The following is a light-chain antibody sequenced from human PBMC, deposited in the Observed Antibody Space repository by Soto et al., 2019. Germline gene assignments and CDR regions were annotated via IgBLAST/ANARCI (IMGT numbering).Light chain of an antibody. CDR1: QSVSTSY. CDR3: QQYGSSPYT. J-gene: IGKJ2*01. Sequence: EIVLTQSPGTLSLSPGERATLSCRASQSVSTSYLAWYQQKPGQAPRLLIYGASSRATGIPDRFSDNGSGTDFTLTISRLEPEDFAVYYCQQYGSSPYTFGQGTKLEIK. V-gene: IGKV3-20*01. CDR2: GAS.